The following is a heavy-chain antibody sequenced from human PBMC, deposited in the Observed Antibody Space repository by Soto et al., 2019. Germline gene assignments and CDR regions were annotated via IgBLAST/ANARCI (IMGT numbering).Heavy chain of an antibody. CDR3: AREGEYVLRYFDWLPNGPPYYYGMDV. CDR1: GYTLTSYG. CDR2: ISAYNGNT. Sequence: ASVKVSCKASGYTLTSYGISWVRQAPGQGLEWMGWISAYNGNTNYAQKLQGRVTMTTDTSTSTAYMELRSLRSDDTAVYYCAREGEYVLRYFDWLPNGPPYYYGMDVWGQGTTVTVSS. V-gene: IGHV1-18*04. J-gene: IGHJ6*02. D-gene: IGHD3-9*01.